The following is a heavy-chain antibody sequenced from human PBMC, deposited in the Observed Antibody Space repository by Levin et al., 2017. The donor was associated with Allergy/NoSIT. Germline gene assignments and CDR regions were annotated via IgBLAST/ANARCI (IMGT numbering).Heavy chain of an antibody. Sequence: GESLKISCAASGFTFSSYWMHWVRQAPGKGLVWVSRIDSDGSFTNYADSVKGRFTISRDNAKNTLYLQMNSLRAEDTAVYYCTKESGSGSYYYYYKDGWGRGKTVT. V-gene: IGHV3-74*01. CDR1: GFTFSSYW. CDR2: IDSDGSFT. D-gene: IGHD3-10*01. CDR3: TKESGSGSYYYYYKDG. J-gene: IGHJ6*03.